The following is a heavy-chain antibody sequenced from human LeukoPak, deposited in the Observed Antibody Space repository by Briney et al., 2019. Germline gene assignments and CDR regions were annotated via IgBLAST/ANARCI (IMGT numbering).Heavy chain of an antibody. CDR1: GYTFTSYY. J-gene: IGHJ3*02. V-gene: IGHV1-46*01. Sequence: ASVKVSCKASGYTFTSYYMHWVRQAPGQGLEWMGIINPSGGSTSYAQKFQGRVTMTRDMSTSTVYMELSSLRSEDTAVYYCARPKGSIAVAGTGAFDIWGQGTMVTVSS. CDR2: INPSGGST. CDR3: ARPKGSIAVAGTGAFDI. D-gene: IGHD6-19*01.